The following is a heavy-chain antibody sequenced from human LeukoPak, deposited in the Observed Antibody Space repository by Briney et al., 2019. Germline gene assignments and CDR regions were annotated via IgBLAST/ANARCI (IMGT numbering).Heavy chain of an antibody. D-gene: IGHD5-24*01. V-gene: IGHV3-23*01. J-gene: IGHJ4*02. CDR3: AKDSGWIQFIE. CDR1: GFTFSASG. CDR2: VTPSGDPA. Sequence: GGSLRLSCAGSGFTFSASGMNWVRQAPGKGLEWVSGVTPSGDPAYYADSVKGRFIISRDNSKTTMYLQMNSLRAEDTGVYYCAKDSGWIQFIEWGQGTPVTVSS.